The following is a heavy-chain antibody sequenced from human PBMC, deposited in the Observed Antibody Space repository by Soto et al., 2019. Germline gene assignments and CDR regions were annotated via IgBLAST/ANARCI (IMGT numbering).Heavy chain of an antibody. CDR2: ISYDGSST. J-gene: IGHJ6*02. CDR3: ARQGMAARKYFHRYLDV. CDR1: GFTFRDYA. D-gene: IGHD6-6*01. Sequence: QVHLEESGGGVVQHGRSLRLSCAASGFTFRDYAFHWVRQAPGKGLEWVTLISYDGSSTLFADSVKGRFTISRDNSQKTLYLQMNSLRAEDTAVYYCARQGMAARKYFHRYLDVWGQGTTVIVSS. V-gene: IGHV3-30-3*01.